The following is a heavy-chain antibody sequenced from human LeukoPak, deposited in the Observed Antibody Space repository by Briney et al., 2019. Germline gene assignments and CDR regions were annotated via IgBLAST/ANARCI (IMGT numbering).Heavy chain of an antibody. Sequence: ASVKVSCKASAYTFTGYYMHWVRQAPGQGLEWMGWISAYNGNTNYAQKLQGRVTMTTDTSTSTAYMELRSLRSDDTAVYYCARDKVAAAGRSFDYWGQGTLVTVSS. CDR3: ARDKVAAAGRSFDY. J-gene: IGHJ4*02. V-gene: IGHV1-18*04. CDR1: AYTFTGYY. CDR2: ISAYNGNT. D-gene: IGHD6-13*01.